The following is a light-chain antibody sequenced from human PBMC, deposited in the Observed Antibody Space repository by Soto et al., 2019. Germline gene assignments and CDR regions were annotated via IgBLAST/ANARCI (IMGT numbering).Light chain of an antibody. V-gene: IGKV1-5*03. CDR1: QSISSW. Sequence: DIQMTQSPSTLSASVGDRVTITCRASQSISSWLAWYQQKPGKAPKLLIYKASSLESGVPSRFSGSRSGTDFTLTISSLQPDDFAPYYCQQYNSYSPTFGQGTKVEIK. CDR3: QQYNSYSPT. J-gene: IGKJ1*01. CDR2: KAS.